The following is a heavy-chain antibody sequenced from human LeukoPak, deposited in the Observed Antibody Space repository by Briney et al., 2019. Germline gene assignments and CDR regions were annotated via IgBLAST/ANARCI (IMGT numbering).Heavy chain of an antibody. CDR2: INTDGSGT. Sequence: GGSLRLSCAASGFSFSSYNLNWVRQAPGKGLVWVSRINTDGSGTAYADSVKGRFTISRDNAKNTLYLQMNSLRVEDTAVYYCAKDSPNYDEKHAFDNWGQRTLVSVSS. D-gene: IGHD3-3*01. J-gene: IGHJ4*02. CDR1: GFSFSSYN. V-gene: IGHV3-74*01. CDR3: AKDSPNYDEKHAFDN.